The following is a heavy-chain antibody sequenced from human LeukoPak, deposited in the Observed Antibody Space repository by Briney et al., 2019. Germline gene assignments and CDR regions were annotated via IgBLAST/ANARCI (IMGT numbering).Heavy chain of an antibody. CDR2: ISSSSSYT. V-gene: IGHV3-11*06. J-gene: IGHJ4*02. CDR1: GFTFSDYY. Sequence: GGSLRLSCVASGFTFSDYYMSWIRQAPGKGLEWVSYISSSSSYTNYADSVKGRFTISRDNAKNSLYLQMNSLRAEDTAVYYCVRDIGGEGYDFDYWGQGTLVTVSS. D-gene: IGHD5-12*01. CDR3: VRDIGGEGYDFDY.